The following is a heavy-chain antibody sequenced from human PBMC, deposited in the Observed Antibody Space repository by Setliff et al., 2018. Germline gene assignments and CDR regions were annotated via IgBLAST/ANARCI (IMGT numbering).Heavy chain of an antibody. Sequence: PGGSLRLSCAASGFTFSAHWMHWVRQAPGKGLVWVANIKKDGSRKYYLDSVRGRFTISRDNAENSLTLQMNSIRVEDTAVYYCSRDLQGSGDYVVDYWGQGTLVTVSS. D-gene: IGHD4-17*01. V-gene: IGHV3-7*01. CDR1: GFTFSAHW. CDR3: SRDLQGSGDYVVDY. J-gene: IGHJ4*02. CDR2: IKKDGSRK.